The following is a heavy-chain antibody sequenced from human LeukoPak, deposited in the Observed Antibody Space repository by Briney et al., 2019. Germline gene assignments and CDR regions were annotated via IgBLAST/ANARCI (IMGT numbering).Heavy chain of an antibody. D-gene: IGHD6-19*01. CDR3: ARDLSTGWYFDS. CDR1: GFTFSGYS. J-gene: IGHJ4*02. V-gene: IGHV3-48*01. Sequence: PGGSLRLSCAASGFTFSGYSLNWVRQAPGKGLEWVSYITSSSSIIYYADSVKGRFTISRDNAKNSLYLQMNSLRAEDTAVYYCARDLSTGWYFDSWGQGTLVTVSS. CDR2: ITSSSSII.